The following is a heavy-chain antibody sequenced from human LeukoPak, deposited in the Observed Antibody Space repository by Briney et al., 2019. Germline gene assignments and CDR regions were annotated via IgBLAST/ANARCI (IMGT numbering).Heavy chain of an antibody. V-gene: IGHV3-30*18. J-gene: IGHJ6*03. D-gene: IGHD6-13*01. CDR1: GFSFSTYG. CDR2: ISYDGSNT. CDR3: AKSWNGYSSSWYGKYYYYYMDV. Sequence: GGSLRLSCAASGFSFSTYGLHWVRQAPGKGLEWVAVISYDGSNTYYTDSVRGRFTISRDNSKNTLYLQMNSLRAEDTAVYYCAKSWNGYSSSWYGKYYYYYMDVWGKGTTVTVSS.